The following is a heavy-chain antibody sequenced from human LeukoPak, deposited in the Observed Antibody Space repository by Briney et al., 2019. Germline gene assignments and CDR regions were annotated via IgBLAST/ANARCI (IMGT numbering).Heavy chain of an antibody. J-gene: IGHJ6*02. CDR2: ISTSGVST. CDR1: GFTFSRYA. Sequence: GGSLRLSCAASGFTFSRYAMHWVRQAPGKGLQFVSAISTSGVSTSYANSVRGRVTISRDNSKNMLHLQMGSLRAEDMAVYYCARDDGGYGSGSHYYFYSMDVWGQGTTVTVSS. CDR3: ARDDGGYGSGSHYYFYSMDV. D-gene: IGHD3-10*01. V-gene: IGHV3-64*01.